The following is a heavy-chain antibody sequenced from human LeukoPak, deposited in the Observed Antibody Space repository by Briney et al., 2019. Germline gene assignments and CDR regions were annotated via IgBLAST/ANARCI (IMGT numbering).Heavy chain of an antibody. V-gene: IGHV5-51*01. CDR3: ARQSAAAVADY. CDR2: IYAGDSDT. Sequence: GGSLQISCQGSGSRFTSYWIGGVRQVPGKGLEWMGIIYAGDSDTRYSPSFQGQVTISADKSISTAYLQWSSLKASDTAMYYCARQSAAAVADYWGQGTLVTVSS. D-gene: IGHD6-13*01. J-gene: IGHJ4*02. CDR1: GSRFTSYW.